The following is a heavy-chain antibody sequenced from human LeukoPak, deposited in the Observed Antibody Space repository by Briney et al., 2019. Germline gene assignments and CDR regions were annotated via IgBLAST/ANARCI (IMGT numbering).Heavy chain of an antibody. CDR3: AKDGSDCSGGSCYHYFDY. CDR2: ISGSGGST. V-gene: IGHV3-23*01. CDR1: GFTFSSYA. D-gene: IGHD2-15*01. Sequence: GGSLRLSCAASGFTFSSYAMSWVRQAPGKGLECVSDISGSGGSTYYADSVKGGFTISRDNSKNTLYLQMNSLRAEDTAVYYCAKDGSDCSGGSCYHYFDYWGQGTLVTVSS. J-gene: IGHJ4*02.